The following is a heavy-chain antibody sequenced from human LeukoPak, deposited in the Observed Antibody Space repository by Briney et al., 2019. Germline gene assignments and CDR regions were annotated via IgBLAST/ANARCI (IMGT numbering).Heavy chain of an antibody. D-gene: IGHD5-18*01. J-gene: IGHJ4*02. Sequence: PGGSLRLSCAASGFTFSSYWMSWVRQAPGKGLVWVANIKKDGSEKYYVDSVKGRFTISRDNAKTSLYLQMNSLRAEDTAVYYCARHLSGVTGYTYGRGIDYWGQGTLVTVSS. CDR3: ARHLSGVTGYTYGRGIDY. CDR1: GFTFSSYW. V-gene: IGHV3-7*01. CDR2: IKKDGSEK.